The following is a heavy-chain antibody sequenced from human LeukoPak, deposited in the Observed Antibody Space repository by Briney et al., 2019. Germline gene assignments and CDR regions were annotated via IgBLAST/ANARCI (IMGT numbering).Heavy chain of an antibody. D-gene: IGHD6-13*01. CDR2: ISYDGSNK. CDR3: AKEGHGCSLDY. J-gene: IGHJ4*02. CDR1: GFTFSSYG. Sequence: QSGGSLRLSCAASGFTFSSYGMHWVRQAPGKGLEWVAVISYDGSNKYYADSVKGRFTISKDNSKNTLYLQMNSLRAEDTAVYYCAKEGHGCSLDYWGQGTLVTVSS. V-gene: IGHV3-30*18.